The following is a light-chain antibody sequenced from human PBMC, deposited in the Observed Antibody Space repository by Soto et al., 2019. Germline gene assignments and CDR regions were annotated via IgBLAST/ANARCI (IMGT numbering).Light chain of an antibody. CDR1: SSDVGNSNG. Sequence: QCALTQPPSGSGSPGQSVAISCTGTSSDVGNSNGVSWYHQPPGTAPKLMIYDVNNRPSGVPDRFSGSKSGNTASLTISGLQAEDEGDYYCSSYTSSSTYVFGTGTKVTVL. CDR3: SSYTSSSTYV. CDR2: DVN. V-gene: IGLV2-18*02. J-gene: IGLJ1*01.